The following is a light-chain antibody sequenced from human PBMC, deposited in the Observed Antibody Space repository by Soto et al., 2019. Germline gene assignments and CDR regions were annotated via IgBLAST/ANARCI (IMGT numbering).Light chain of an antibody. Sequence: QSALPQPASVSGSPGPSITISCTGTSRDVGGYNYVSWYQQHPGKAPKLMIYDVSNRPSGVSNRFSGSKSGNTASLTISGLQAEDEADYYCSSYTGSSTPVVFGGGTKLTVL. V-gene: IGLV2-14*01. J-gene: IGLJ2*01. CDR2: DVS. CDR3: SSYTGSSTPVV. CDR1: SRDVGGYNY.